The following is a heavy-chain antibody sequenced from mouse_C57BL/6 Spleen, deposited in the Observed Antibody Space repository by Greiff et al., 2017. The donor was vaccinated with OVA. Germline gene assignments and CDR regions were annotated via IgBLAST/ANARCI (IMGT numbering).Heavy chain of an antibody. CDR2: INYDGSST. Sequence: EVQGVESEGGLVRPGSSMKLSCTASGFTFSDYYMAWVRQVPEKGLEWVANINYDGSSTYYLDSLKSRFIISRDNATNILYLQMSCLKSEDTATDYCARGVGGDYWGQGTSVTVSS. V-gene: IGHV5-16*01. CDR1: GFTFSDYY. D-gene: IGHD3-3*01. J-gene: IGHJ4*01. CDR3: ARGVGGDY.